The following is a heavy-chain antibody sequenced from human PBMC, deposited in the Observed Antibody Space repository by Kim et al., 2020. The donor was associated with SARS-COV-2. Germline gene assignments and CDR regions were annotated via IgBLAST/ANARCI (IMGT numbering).Heavy chain of an antibody. CDR3: AKAEGGSPHYYYYGMDV. Sequence: VKGRFTTSRDNSKNTLYLQMNSLRAEDTAVYYCAKAEGGSPHYYYYGMDVWGQGTTVTVSS. J-gene: IGHJ6*02. D-gene: IGHD1-26*01. V-gene: IGHV3-33*06.